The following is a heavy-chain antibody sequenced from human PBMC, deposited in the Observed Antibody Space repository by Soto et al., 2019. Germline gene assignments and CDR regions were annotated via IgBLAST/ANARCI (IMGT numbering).Heavy chain of an antibody. CDR2: INHRGST. D-gene: IGHD5-12*01. Sequence: QVHLQQWGAGLLKPSETLSLTCAVYGESFIGYYWTWIRQPPGKGLERIGEINHRGSTNYNPSLKSRVSISIDTSKNQFSLKLTSVTAADTSVYYCARTAIVTTNWFDPWGQGTLVTVSS. CDR1: GESFIGYY. J-gene: IGHJ5*02. CDR3: ARTAIVTTNWFDP. V-gene: IGHV4-34*02.